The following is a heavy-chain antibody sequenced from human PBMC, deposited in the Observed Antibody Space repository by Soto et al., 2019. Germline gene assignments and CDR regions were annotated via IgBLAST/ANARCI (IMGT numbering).Heavy chain of an antibody. CDR2: ISWNSGSI. Sequence: EVQLVESGGGLVQPGRSLRLSCAASGFTFDDYAMHWVRQAPGKGLEWVSGISWNSGSIGYADSVKGRFTISRDNAKNSLYLQMNSLRAEDTALYYCAKDSGADGSGHIDYWGQGTLVTVSS. CDR1: GFTFDDYA. V-gene: IGHV3-9*01. CDR3: AKDSGADGSGHIDY. J-gene: IGHJ4*02. D-gene: IGHD6-19*01.